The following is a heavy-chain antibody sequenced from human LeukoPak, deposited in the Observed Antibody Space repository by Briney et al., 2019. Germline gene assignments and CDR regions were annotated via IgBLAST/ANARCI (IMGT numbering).Heavy chain of an antibody. V-gene: IGHV3-30-3*01. CDR2: ISYDGSNK. J-gene: IGHJ4*02. D-gene: IGHD3-9*01. Sequence: GGSLRLSCAASGFTLSNYAMHWVRQAPGKGLEWVAVISYDGSNKYYADSVKGRFTISRDNSKNTLYLQMNSLRAEDTAVYYCARRDDILTGYDYWGQGTLVTVSS. CDR1: GFTLSNYA. CDR3: ARRDDILTGYDY.